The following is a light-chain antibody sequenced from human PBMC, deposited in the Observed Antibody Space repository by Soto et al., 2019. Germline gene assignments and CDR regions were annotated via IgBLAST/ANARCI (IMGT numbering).Light chain of an antibody. V-gene: IGKV1-5*03. CDR1: QTISSW. J-gene: IGKJ1*01. Sequence: DIQMTQSPSTLSGSVGDRVTITCRASQTISSWLAWYQQKPGKAPKLLIYKASTLKSGVPSRFSGSGSGTEFTLTISSLQPDDFATYYCQQYITYSRTFGQGTKVDIK. CDR2: KAS. CDR3: QQYITYSRT.